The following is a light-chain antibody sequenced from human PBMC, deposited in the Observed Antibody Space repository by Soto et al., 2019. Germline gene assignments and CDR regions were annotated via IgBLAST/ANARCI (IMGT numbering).Light chain of an antibody. CDR1: QNINSNY. CDR2: GAL. Sequence: TQSPSTLSVSPGERVTLSCRASQNINSNYFAWYQQKPGQAPRLLIHGALNRAAGIPERFSGSGSGTDFTLTISRLEPEDFAVYYCQQYDRSPMYTFGQGTKLEIK. J-gene: IGKJ2*01. V-gene: IGKV3-20*01. CDR3: QQYDRSPMYT.